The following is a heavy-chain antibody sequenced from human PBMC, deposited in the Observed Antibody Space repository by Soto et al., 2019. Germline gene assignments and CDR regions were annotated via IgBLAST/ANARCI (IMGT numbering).Heavy chain of an antibody. CDR1: GFTFSSYA. D-gene: IGHD6-6*01. CDR2: ISGNGGST. V-gene: IGHV3-23*01. CDR3: AKGSEFSNSYTLDFDF. Sequence: GGSLRLSCAASGFTFSSYAMSWVRQAPGRGLEWVSIISGNGGSTYYSASVKGRFTISRDNTKNTLYLQMDSLTAEDTAVYYCAKGSEFSNSYTLDFDFWGQGALVTVSS. J-gene: IGHJ4*02.